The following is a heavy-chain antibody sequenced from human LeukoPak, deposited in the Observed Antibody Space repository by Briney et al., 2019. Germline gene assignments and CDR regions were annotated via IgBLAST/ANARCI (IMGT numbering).Heavy chain of an antibody. J-gene: IGHJ4*02. V-gene: IGHV1-8*03. CDR3: ARIDCTSASCFWSY. CDR1: GYTFTNYD. CDR2: MNPNSGNT. Sequence: GASVKVSCKASGYTFTNYDINWVREATGRGLEWMGWMNPNSGNTGYAQKFRGRVTITRNTSISTAYMELSSLRSEDTAVYYCARIDCTSASCFWSYWGQGTLVTVSS. D-gene: IGHD2-2*01.